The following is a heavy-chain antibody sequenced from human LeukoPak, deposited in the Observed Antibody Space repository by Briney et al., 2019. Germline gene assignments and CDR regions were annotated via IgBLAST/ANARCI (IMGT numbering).Heavy chain of an antibody. V-gene: IGHV3-21*04. CDR2: ISSSSSYI. CDR3: AKGDTTWELPHDY. CDR1: GFTFSSYS. D-gene: IGHD1-26*01. J-gene: IGHJ4*02. Sequence: GGSLRLSCAASGFTFSSYSMNWVRQAPGKGLEWVSSISSSSSYIYYADSVKGRFTISRDNSKNTLYLQMNSLRAEDTAVYYCAKGDTTWELPHDYWGQGTLVTVSS.